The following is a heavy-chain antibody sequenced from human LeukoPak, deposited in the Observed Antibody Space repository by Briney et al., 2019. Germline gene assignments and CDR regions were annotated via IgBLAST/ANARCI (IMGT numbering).Heavy chain of an antibody. D-gene: IGHD3-10*01. V-gene: IGHV4-34*01. CDR3: ARGYLLWFGELSAGVWFDP. Sequence: PSETLSLTCAVYGGSFSGYYWSWIRQPPGKGLEWIGEINHSGSTNYNPSLKSRVTISIDTSKNQFSLKLSSVTAADTAVYYCARGYLLWFGELSAGVWFDPWGQGTLVTVSS. CDR1: GGSFSGYY. J-gene: IGHJ5*02. CDR2: INHSGST.